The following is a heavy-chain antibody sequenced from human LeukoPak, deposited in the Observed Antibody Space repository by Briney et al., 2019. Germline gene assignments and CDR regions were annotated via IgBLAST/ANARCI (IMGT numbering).Heavy chain of an antibody. V-gene: IGHV3-49*03. Sequence: GGSLRLSCTASGFTFGDYAMSWFRQAPGKGLEWVGFIRSKAYGGTTEYAASVKGRFTISRDDSKSIAYLQMNSLKTEDTAVYYCTRVATERQFDYWGQGTLVTVSS. CDR1: GFTFGDYA. J-gene: IGHJ4*02. CDR2: IRSKAYGGTT. CDR3: TRVATERQFDY. D-gene: IGHD1-1*01.